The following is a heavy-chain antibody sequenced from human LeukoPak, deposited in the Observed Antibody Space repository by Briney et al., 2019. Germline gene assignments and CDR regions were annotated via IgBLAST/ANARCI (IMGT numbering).Heavy chain of an antibody. J-gene: IGHJ3*02. Sequence: QPGGSLRLSCAASGFTFSSYSMNWVRQSPGKGLEWVSYISSSSSTIYYADSVKGRFTISRDSAKNSLYLQMNSLRAEDTAVYYCARTSYCTNGVCLENAFDIWGQGTMVTVSS. CDR3: ARTSYCTNGVCLENAFDI. CDR2: ISSSSSTI. D-gene: IGHD2-8*01. CDR1: GFTFSSYS. V-gene: IGHV3-48*04.